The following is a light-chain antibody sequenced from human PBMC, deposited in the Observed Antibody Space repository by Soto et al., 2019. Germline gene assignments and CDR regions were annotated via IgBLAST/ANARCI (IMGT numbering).Light chain of an antibody. CDR2: GAS. CDR3: QQCHRYLT. Sequence: DIHMTQSPSTLSASVGDRVTFTCRASESMSNCLAWYQQKPGKAPKLLISGASSLQSGVPSRFSGSASGTEFTLTISSLQPDDIATYYCQQCHRYLTFGQGTKVDIK. V-gene: IGKV1-5*01. J-gene: IGKJ1*01. CDR1: ESMSNC.